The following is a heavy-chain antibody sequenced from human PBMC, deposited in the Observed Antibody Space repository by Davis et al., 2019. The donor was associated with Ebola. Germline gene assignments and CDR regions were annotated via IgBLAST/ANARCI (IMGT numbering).Heavy chain of an antibody. Sequence: ASVKVSCKASGYTFTDYNIHWMRQAPGQGLEWLGRVILKSGATNYAQKFQGRVTMTRDTSISTVYMELSSLRYDDTADYYCARGGVKTRRYTVLYYFDFWGQGSLVTVSS. J-gene: IGHJ4*02. CDR1: GYTFTDYN. CDR2: VILKSGAT. V-gene: IGHV1-2*06. D-gene: IGHD1-1*01. CDR3: ARGGVKTRRYTVLYYFDF.